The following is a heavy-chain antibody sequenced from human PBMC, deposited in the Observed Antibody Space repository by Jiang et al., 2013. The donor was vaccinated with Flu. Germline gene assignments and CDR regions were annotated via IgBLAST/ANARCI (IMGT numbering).Heavy chain of an antibody. CDR2: SSNGGST. J-gene: IGHJ2*01. CDR3: VKDYGPGAYYYDSSGYPEHIYWYFDL. Sequence: SSNGGSTYYADSVKGRFTISRDNSKNTLYLQMSSLRAEDTAVYYCVKDYGPGAYYYDSSGYPEHIYWYFDLWGRGTLVTVSS. D-gene: IGHD3-22*01. V-gene: IGHV3-64D*06.